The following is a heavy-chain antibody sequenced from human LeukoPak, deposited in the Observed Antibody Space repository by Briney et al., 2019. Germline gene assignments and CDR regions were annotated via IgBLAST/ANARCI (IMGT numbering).Heavy chain of an antibody. CDR2: ISSRGTTI. J-gene: IGHJ4*02. CDR3: ARVYYGSGSPRHFDY. CDR1: GFTFSSYS. D-gene: IGHD3-10*01. V-gene: IGHV3-48*04. Sequence: GGSLRLPCAASGFTFSSYSMNWVRQAPGKGLECVSYISSRGTTIYYADSVKGRFTISRDNAKNSLYLQMSSLRAEDTAVYYCARVYYGSGSPRHFDYWGQGTLVTVSS.